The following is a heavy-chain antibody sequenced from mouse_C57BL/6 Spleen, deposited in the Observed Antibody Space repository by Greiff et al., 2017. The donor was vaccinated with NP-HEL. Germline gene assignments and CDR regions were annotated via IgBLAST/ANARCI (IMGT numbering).Heavy chain of an antibody. CDR3: ARYTPAYAMDY. J-gene: IGHJ4*01. D-gene: IGHD5-1-1*01. V-gene: IGHV5-6*01. CDR1: GFTFSSYG. CDR2: ISSGGSYT. Sequence: EVQRVESGGDLVKPGGSLKLSCAASGFTFSSYGMSWVRQTPDKRLEWVATISSGGSYTYYPDSVKGRFTISRDNAKNTLYLQMSSLKSEDTAMYYCARYTPAYAMDYWGQGTSVTVSS.